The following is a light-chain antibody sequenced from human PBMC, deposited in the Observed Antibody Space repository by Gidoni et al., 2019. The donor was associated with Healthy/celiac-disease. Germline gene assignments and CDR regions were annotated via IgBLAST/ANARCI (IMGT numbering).Light chain of an antibody. V-gene: IGKV1-33*01. CDR1: QVISNY. CDR2: DAS. Sequence: DTQMPQSPSSLSASVGDRVTITCQASQVISNYLHWYQQKPGKAPKLLIYDASNMETGVPSRFSGSGSGTDFTFTISSLQPEDIATYYRQQYSNRPLTFGGGTKVEIK. J-gene: IGKJ4*01. CDR3: QQYSNRPLT.